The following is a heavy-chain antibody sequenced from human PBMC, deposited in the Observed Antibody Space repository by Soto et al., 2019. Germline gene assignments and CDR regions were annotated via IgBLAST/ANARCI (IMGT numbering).Heavy chain of an antibody. CDR2: ISSATNYI. V-gene: IGHV3-21*06. J-gene: IGHJ4*02. CDR3: ARESEDLTSNFDY. CDR1: GFTFTRYS. Sequence: GGSLRLSCAASGFTFTRYSMNWVRQAPGKGLEWVSSISSATNYIYYGDSMKGRFTISRDNAKNSLYLEMNSLRAEDTAVYYCARESEDLTSNFDYWGQGTLVTVSS.